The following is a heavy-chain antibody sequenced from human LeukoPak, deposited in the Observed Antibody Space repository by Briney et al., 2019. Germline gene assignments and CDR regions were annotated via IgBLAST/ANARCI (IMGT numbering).Heavy chain of an antibody. V-gene: IGHV3-23*01. D-gene: IGHD3/OR15-3a*01. Sequence: GGSLRLSCAASGFTFGGYVMTWVRQAPGKGLEWVSGISGTSGSTYYADSVKGRFTISRDNSKKTLYLQMNSLRTEDTAVYYCAKRTGYSFDYWGQGTLVTVSS. J-gene: IGHJ4*02. CDR2: ISGTSGST. CDR3: AKRTGYSFDY. CDR1: GFTFGGYV.